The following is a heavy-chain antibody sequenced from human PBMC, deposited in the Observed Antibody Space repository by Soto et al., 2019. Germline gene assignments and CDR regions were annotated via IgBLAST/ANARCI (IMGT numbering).Heavy chain of an antibody. Sequence: PSETLSLTCTVSGDSIISTYWSWVLQPAWRGLEWIGRIYSSGSNNYNPSLESRVTTSVDTSKNQFSLKLSSVTAADTAVYYCARALCSGGSCSNDYGMDVWGQGTTVTVSS. CDR2: IYSSGSN. V-gene: IGHV4-4*07. D-gene: IGHD2-15*01. CDR3: ARALCSGGSCSNDYGMDV. CDR1: GDSIISTY. J-gene: IGHJ6*02.